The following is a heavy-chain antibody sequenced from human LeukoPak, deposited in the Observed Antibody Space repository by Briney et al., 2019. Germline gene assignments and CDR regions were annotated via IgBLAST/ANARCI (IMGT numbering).Heavy chain of an antibody. CDR1: GFTFSSYD. CDR2: IHTAGDT. V-gene: IGHV3-13*04. D-gene: IGHD3-10*01. CDR3: ARGRQGASGIGGARHSLDV. J-gene: IGHJ3*01. Sequence: GGSLRLSCAASGFTFSSYDMHWVRQATGKGLEWVSSIHTAGDTYYPPSVKGRFTISRENAESSFYLQMNSLRAGDTAVYYCARGRQGASGIGGARHSLDVWGPGTMVTVSS.